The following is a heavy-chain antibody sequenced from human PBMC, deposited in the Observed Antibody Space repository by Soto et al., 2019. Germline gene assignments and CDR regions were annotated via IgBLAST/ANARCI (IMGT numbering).Heavy chain of an antibody. CDR1: GFTFSSYG. V-gene: IGHV3-30*03. J-gene: IGHJ6*02. CDR2: ISYDGSNK. D-gene: IGHD5-12*01. Sequence: GGSLRLCCAASGFTFSSYGMHWVRQAPGKGLEWVAVISYDGSNKYYADSVKGRFTISRDNSKNTLYLQMNSLRAEDTAVYYCAIIRGYSGYDKRNYYYYGMDVWGQGTTVTVSS. CDR3: AIIRGYSGYDKRNYYYYGMDV.